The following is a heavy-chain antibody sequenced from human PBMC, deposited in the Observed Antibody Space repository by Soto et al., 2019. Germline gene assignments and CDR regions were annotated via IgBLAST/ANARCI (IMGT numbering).Heavy chain of an antibody. D-gene: IGHD3-22*01. CDR2: IIPIFGTA. CDR3: ARDLFRKRNYDSSGYWAFDI. V-gene: IGHV1-69*01. CDR1: GGTFSSYA. Sequence: QVQLVQSGAEVKKPGSSVKVSCKASGGTFSSYAISWVRQAPGQGLEWMGGIIPIFGTANYAQKFQGRVTITADESTSTAYMELSSLRSEDTAVYYCARDLFRKRNYDSSGYWAFDIWGQGTMVTVSS. J-gene: IGHJ3*02.